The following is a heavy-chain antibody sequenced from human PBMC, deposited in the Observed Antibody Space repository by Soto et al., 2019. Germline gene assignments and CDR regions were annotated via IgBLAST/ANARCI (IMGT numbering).Heavy chain of an antibody. D-gene: IGHD1-26*01. CDR2: FYGGST. CDR1: GASTSGYF. V-gene: IGHV4-59*01. Sequence: KPSETLSLTCTVSGASTSGYFWTWIRQPPGKGLEWIGYFYGGSTNYNPSLKSRATISMAPSKNHFSLNLMPVTAADTAVYYCAGDSRSAEGWLDPWGQGILVTVSS. CDR3: AGDSRSAEGWLDP. J-gene: IGHJ5*02.